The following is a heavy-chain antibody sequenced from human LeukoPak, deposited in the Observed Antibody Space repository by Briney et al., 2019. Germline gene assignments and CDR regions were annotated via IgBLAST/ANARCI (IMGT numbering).Heavy chain of an antibody. V-gene: IGHV3-23*05. CDR2: FYNGGSI. CDR1: GFTFSSYA. Sequence: PGGSLRLSCAASGFTFSSYAMSWVRQAPGKGLEWVSTFYNGGSIYYLDSVKGRFTISRDSFKNTLYLQMNSLRVEDTAFYYCATSVVGLSYDEHFQHWGQGTLVTVSS. CDR3: ATSVVGLSYDEHFQH. J-gene: IGHJ1*01. D-gene: IGHD2-15*01.